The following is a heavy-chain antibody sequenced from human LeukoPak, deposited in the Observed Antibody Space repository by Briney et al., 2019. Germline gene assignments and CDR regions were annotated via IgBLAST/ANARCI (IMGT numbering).Heavy chain of an antibody. CDR2: ISSSGSTI. CDR1: GFTFSDYY. J-gene: IGHJ4*02. D-gene: IGHD5-18*01. V-gene: IGHV3-11*01. Sequence: PGGSLRLSCAASGFTFSDYYMSWIRQAPGKGLEGVSYISSSGSTIYYADSVKGRFTISRDNAKNSLYLQMNSLRAEDTAVYYCAREVDTAMVWRGDYWGQGTLVTVSS. CDR3: AREVDTAMVWRGDY.